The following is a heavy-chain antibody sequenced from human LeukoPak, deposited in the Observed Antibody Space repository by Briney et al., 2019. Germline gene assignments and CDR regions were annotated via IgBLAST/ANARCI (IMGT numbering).Heavy chain of an antibody. V-gene: IGHV4-30-2*02. J-gene: IGHJ5*02. CDR3: ARYSSSPGKNWFDP. D-gene: IGHD6-13*01. CDR2: IYHSGST. Sequence: SQTLSLTCAVSGGSISSGGYSWSWIRQPPGKGLEWIGYIYHSGSTYYNPSLKSRVTISVDRSKNQFSLKLSPVTAADTAVYYCARYSSSPGKNWFDPWGQGTLVTVSS. CDR1: GGSISSGGYS.